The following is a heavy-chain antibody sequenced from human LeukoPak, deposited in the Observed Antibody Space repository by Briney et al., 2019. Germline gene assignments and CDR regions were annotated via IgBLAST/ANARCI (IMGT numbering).Heavy chain of an antibody. V-gene: IGHV3-23*01. CDR3: AKAVVYGYYDFWRGYPHFDY. J-gene: IGHJ4*02. CDR1: GFTFSSYA. D-gene: IGHD3-3*01. Sequence: GGSLRLSCAASGFTFSSYAMSWVRQAPGKGLEWVSAISGSGGSTYYADSVKGRFTISRDNSKNTLYLQMNSLRAEDTAVYYCAKAVVYGYYDFWRGYPHFDYWGQGTLVTVSS. CDR2: ISGSGGST.